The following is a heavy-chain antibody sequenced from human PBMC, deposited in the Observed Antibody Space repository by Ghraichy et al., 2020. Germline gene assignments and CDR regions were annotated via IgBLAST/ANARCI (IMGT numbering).Heavy chain of an antibody. Sequence: GGSLRLSCEASGFTFSSYWMHWVRQAPGKALVWVSRINSDGSTTAYADSVKGRFTISRDNAKNTLYLQLNSLRADDTAVYYCARQWSAYDYWGQGTLVTVSS. CDR1: GFTFSSYW. D-gene: IGHD2-8*01. V-gene: IGHV3-74*01. CDR2: INSDGSTT. J-gene: IGHJ4*02. CDR3: ARQWSAYDY.